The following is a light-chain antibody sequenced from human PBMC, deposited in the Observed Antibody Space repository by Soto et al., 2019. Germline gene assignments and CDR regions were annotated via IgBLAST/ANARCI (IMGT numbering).Light chain of an antibody. Sequence: QAVVTQPPSVSGAPGQRVTISCTGSSSNIGAGYDVLWYQQLPGTAPKLLIYGNSNRPSGVPDRFSGSKSGTSASLAITGLQAEDEADYYCQSYDSSLSVVFGGGTKVTVL. CDR1: SSNIGAGYD. CDR2: GNS. CDR3: QSYDSSLSVV. J-gene: IGLJ2*01. V-gene: IGLV1-40*01.